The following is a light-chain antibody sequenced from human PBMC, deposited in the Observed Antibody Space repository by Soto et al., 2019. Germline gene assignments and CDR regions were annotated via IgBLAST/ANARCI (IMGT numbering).Light chain of an antibody. CDR2: GVS. Sequence: TVMTQSPATLSVSPGDTATLSCRSSQNVHINLAWYQQKPGQAPTLLIYGVSARAPGVPARFSGTGSGTEFTLTIRNLQSEDFGIYYCQQYETCPRTFGQGTK. J-gene: IGKJ2*01. V-gene: IGKV3-15*01. CDR3: QQYETCPRT. CDR1: QNVHIN.